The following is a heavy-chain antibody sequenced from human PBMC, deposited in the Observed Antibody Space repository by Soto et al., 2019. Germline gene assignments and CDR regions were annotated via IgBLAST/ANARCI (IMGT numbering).Heavy chain of an antibody. CDR3: ARVVVYYDILTGYYNPGPFDY. V-gene: IGHV5-10-1*01. CDR2: IDPSDSYT. Sequence: PGESLKISCKGSGYSFTSYWISWVRQMPGKGLEWMGRIDPSDSYTNYSPSFQGHVTISADKSISTAYLQWSSLKASDTAMYYCARVVVYYDILTGYYNPGPFDYWGQGTLVTVSS. CDR1: GYSFTSYW. J-gene: IGHJ4*02. D-gene: IGHD3-9*01.